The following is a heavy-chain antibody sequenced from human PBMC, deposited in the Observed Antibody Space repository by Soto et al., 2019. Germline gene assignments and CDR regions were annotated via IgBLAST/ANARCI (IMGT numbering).Heavy chain of an antibody. CDR3: AKDPTYYYDSSGLGSYFDY. J-gene: IGHJ4*02. D-gene: IGHD3-22*01. CDR1: GFTFSSYG. Sequence: QVQLVESGGGVVQPGRSLRLSCAASGFTFSSYGMHWVRQAPGKGLEWVAVISYDGSNKYYADSVKGRFTISRDNSKSTLYLQMNSLRAEDTAVYYCAKDPTYYYDSSGLGSYFDYWGQGTLVTVSS. V-gene: IGHV3-30*18. CDR2: ISYDGSNK.